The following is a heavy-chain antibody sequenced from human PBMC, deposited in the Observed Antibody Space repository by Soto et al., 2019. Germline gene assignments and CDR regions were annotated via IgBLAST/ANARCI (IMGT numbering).Heavy chain of an antibody. CDR2: IIPIFGTA. Sequence: ASVKVSCKASGGTFSSYAISWVRQAPGQGLEWMGGIIPIFGTANYAQKFQGRVTITADESTSTAYMELSSLRSEDMAVYYCARFHYGSGSYYFDYWGQGTLVTVSS. CDR1: GGTFSSYA. J-gene: IGHJ4*02. D-gene: IGHD3-10*01. CDR3: ARFHYGSGSYYFDY. V-gene: IGHV1-69*13.